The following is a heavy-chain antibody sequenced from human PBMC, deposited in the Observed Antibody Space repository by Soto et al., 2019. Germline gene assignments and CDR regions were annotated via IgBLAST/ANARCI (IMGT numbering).Heavy chain of an antibody. CDR1: GGSITSSSFY. CDR3: ARSIAY. J-gene: IGHJ4*02. V-gene: IGHV4-31*03. CDR2: TYYIGST. Sequence: PSETLSLTCTVSGGSITSSSFYWGWIRQHPGKGLEWIGHTYYIGSTYYNPSLKSRVTISVDTSKNQFSLKLSSVTATDTAVYYCARSIAYWGQGTLVTVSS.